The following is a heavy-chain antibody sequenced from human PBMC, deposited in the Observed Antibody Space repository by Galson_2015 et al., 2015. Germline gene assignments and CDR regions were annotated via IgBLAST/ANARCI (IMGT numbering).Heavy chain of an antibody. CDR1: GGSFSGYY. J-gene: IGHJ4*01. V-gene: IGHV4-34*01. CDR3: ARLGKGEFMVVTAIPPARSAFDY. D-gene: IGHD2-21*02. Sequence: SETLSLTCAVYGGSFSGYYWSWIRQPPGKGLEWIGEINHSGSTNYNPSLKSRVTISVDTSKNQFSLKLSSVTAADTAVYYCARLGKGEFMVVTAIPPARSAFDY. CDR2: INHSGST.